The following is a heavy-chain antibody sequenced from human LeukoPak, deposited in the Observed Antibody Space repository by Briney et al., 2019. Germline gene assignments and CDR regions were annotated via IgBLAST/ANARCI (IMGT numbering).Heavy chain of an antibody. D-gene: IGHD2-2*01. Sequence: GGSLRLSCAASGFTFSSYWMHWVRQAPGKGLVWVSRINSDGSSTSYADSVKGRFTLSRDNAKNTLYLQMNSLRAEDTAVYYCAGGYCSSTGCHDYYFDYWGQGTLVTVSS. CDR3: AGGYCSSTGCHDYYFDY. J-gene: IGHJ4*02. CDR1: GFTFSSYW. CDR2: INSDGSST. V-gene: IGHV3-74*01.